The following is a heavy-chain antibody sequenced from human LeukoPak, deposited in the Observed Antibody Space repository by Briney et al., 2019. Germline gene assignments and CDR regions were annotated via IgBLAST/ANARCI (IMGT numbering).Heavy chain of an antibody. CDR1: GYSIRSNYY. Sequence: SETLSLTCDVSGYSIRSNYYWGWIRQPPGKGLEWIGSIYHSGSTYYNPSLKSRVTISVDTSKSQFSLKLSSVTAADTAVYYCARNVSYSFDYWGQGTLVTVSS. CDR3: ARNVSYSFDY. D-gene: IGHD1-1*01. J-gene: IGHJ4*02. CDR2: IYHSGST. V-gene: IGHV4-38-2*01.